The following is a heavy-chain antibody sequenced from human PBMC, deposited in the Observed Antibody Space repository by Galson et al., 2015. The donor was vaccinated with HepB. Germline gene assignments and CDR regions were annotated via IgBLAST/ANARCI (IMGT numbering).Heavy chain of an antibody. D-gene: IGHD3-3*01. CDR3: ARGVKDAIFGVVNALLDY. Sequence: ETLSLTCTVSGGSISSYYWSWIRQPPGKGLEWIGYIYYSGSTNYNPSLKSRVTISVDTSKNQFSLKLSSVTAADTAVYYCARGVKDAIFGVVNALLDYWGQGTLVTVSS. CDR1: GGSISSYY. CDR2: IYYSGST. V-gene: IGHV4-59*01. J-gene: IGHJ4*02.